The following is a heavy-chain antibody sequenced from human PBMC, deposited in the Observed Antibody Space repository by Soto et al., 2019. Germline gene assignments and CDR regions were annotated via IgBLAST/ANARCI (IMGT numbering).Heavy chain of an antibody. CDR3: ARGKRGPCGLDL. CDR1: SGCMNRGGDY. CDR2: IHYGEYV. Sequence: TLSLTATVFSGCMNRGGDYWHCLREPPGKGLERIGNIHYGEYVKSNTSRKTSMTVSADTSKNQMSLKLISVTAADTAVYDGARGKRGPCGLDLWGRGTLVTVSS. J-gene: IGHJ2*01. V-gene: IGHV4-31*03. D-gene: IGHD3-16*01.